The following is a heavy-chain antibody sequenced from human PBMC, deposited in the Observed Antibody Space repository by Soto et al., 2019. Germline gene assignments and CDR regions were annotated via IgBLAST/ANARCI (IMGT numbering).Heavy chain of an antibody. V-gene: IGHV4-59*01. CDR3: ARSYGSGNYYIFDY. CDR1: GGSISSYY. Sequence: SETLSLTCTVSGGSISSYYWSCIRQPPGKGLEWVGYIYYSGSTNYNPSLKSRVTISLDTSKNQFSRKLSSVTAADTAVYYCARSYGSGNYYIFDYWGQGTLVTVSS. D-gene: IGHD3-10*01. CDR2: IYYSGST. J-gene: IGHJ4*02.